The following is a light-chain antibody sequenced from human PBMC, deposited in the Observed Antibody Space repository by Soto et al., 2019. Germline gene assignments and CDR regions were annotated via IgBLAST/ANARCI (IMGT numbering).Light chain of an antibody. V-gene: IGLV6-57*04. J-gene: IGLJ2*01. CDR2: EDN. Sequence: NFMLTQPHSVSESPGKTVTISCTRSSGSIASNYVQWYQQRPGSAPTPVIYEDNERPSAVPERFSGSIDSSSNSASLTISGLKTDDEADYYCQSYQSGNVVFGGGTKLTVL. CDR3: QSYQSGNVV. CDR1: SGSIASNY.